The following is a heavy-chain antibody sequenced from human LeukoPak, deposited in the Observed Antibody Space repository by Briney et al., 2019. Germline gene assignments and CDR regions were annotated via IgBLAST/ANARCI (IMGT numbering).Heavy chain of an antibody. D-gene: IGHD5-24*01. J-gene: IGHJ4*02. Sequence: WVRQPPGKGLEWIGSIYYSGSTYYNPSLKSRVTISVDTSKNQFSLRLSSVTAADTAVYYCARRWLQSVDYWGQGTLVTVSS. V-gene: IGHV4-39*01. CDR3: ARRWLQSVDY. CDR2: IYYSGST.